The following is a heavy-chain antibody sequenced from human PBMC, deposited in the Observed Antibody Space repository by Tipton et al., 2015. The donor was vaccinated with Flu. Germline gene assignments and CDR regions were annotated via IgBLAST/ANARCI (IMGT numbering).Heavy chain of an antibody. CDR3: ARDRDTLASSNSNAEMDV. V-gene: IGHV4-4*02. Sequence: TLSLTCAVSGGSISSTNWWSWVRQSPEKGLEWIGQVYHSGSTNYNPSLKSRVTMSVDKSKNQFSLQMRSVSAADTAVYYCARDRDTLASSNSNAEMDVWGPGTTVTVSS. J-gene: IGHJ6*02. CDR2: VYHSGST. D-gene: IGHD4-11*01. CDR1: GGSISSTNW.